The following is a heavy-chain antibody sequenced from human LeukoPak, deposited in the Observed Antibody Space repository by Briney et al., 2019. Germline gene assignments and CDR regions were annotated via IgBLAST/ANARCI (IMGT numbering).Heavy chain of an antibody. D-gene: IGHD6-13*01. CDR3: AKDVAAADPFEYFQH. CDR2: ISYDGSNK. V-gene: IGHV3-30*18. Sequence: GGSLRLSCAASGFTFSSYGMHWVRQAPGKGLEWVAVISYDGSNKYYADSVKGRFTISRDNSKNTLYLQMNSLRAEDTAVYYCAKDVAAADPFEYFQHWGQGTLVTVSS. J-gene: IGHJ1*01. CDR1: GFTFSSYG.